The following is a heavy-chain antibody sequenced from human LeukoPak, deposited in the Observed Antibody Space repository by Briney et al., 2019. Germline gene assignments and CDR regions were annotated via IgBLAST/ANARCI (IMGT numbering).Heavy chain of an antibody. J-gene: IGHJ4*02. V-gene: IGHV3-74*01. Sequence: GGSLRLSCAASGFTFSSYWMHWVRQAPGKGLVWVSRINTDGSSTSYADSVKGRFTISRDNAKNTLYPQMNSLRAEDTAVYFCARGGPTGAIDDWGQGTLVTVSS. CDR1: GFTFSSYW. D-gene: IGHD3-16*01. CDR2: INTDGSST. CDR3: ARGGPTGAIDD.